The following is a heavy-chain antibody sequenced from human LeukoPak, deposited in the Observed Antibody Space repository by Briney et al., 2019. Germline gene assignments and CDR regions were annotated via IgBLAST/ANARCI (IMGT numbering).Heavy chain of an antibody. Sequence: SETLSLTCDVYGGSFSAYYWSWIRQPPGKGLEWIGEINHSGSTNYNPSLKSRVTISIDTSKNQFSLKLSSVTAADTAVYYCARGSYGSGSYDYYMDVWGKGTTVTISS. J-gene: IGHJ6*03. D-gene: IGHD3-10*01. CDR1: GGSFSAYY. CDR2: INHSGST. V-gene: IGHV4-34*01. CDR3: ARGSYGSGSYDYYMDV.